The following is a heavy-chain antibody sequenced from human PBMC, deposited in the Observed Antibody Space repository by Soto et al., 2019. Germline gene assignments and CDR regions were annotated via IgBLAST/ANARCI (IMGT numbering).Heavy chain of an antibody. J-gene: IGHJ4*02. CDR1: GFTFSSYA. D-gene: IGHD3-10*01. Sequence: QVQLVESGGGVVQPGRSLRLSCAASGFTFSSYAMHWVRQAPGKGLEWVAVIPYDGSNKYYADSVKGRFTISRDNSKNALYLQMNSVIAEDTAVYYGARTWEWFGPYYFDYWGQGTLVTVSS. CDR3: ARTWEWFGPYYFDY. V-gene: IGHV3-30-3*01. CDR2: IPYDGSNK.